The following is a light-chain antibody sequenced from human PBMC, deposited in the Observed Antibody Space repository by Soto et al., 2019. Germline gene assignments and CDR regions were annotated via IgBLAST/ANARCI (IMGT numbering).Light chain of an antibody. Sequence: ETVMTQSPGTLSVSPGERATLSCRASENISNKLAWYQQKPGQAPRLLIYDASTRATGIPARFSGSGSGTEFALTISSLQSEDFAVYYCQQYTAWPPNTFGQGTKVEIE. J-gene: IGKJ2*01. CDR3: QQYTAWPPNT. V-gene: IGKV3D-15*01. CDR1: ENISNK. CDR2: DAS.